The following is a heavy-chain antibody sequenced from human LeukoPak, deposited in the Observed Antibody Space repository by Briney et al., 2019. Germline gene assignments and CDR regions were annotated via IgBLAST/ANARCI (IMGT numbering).Heavy chain of an antibody. D-gene: IGHD3-22*01. V-gene: IGHV1-69*13. CDR3: AREGKYYYDSSGTYYFDY. Sequence: SVKVSCKASGGTFNSYAISWVRQAPGQGLEWMGGIIPIFGTANYAQMFQGRVTITAYESTITAYMELSSLRSEDTAVYYCAREGKYYYDSSGTYYFDYWGQGTLVTVSS. J-gene: IGHJ4*02. CDR2: IIPIFGTA. CDR1: GGTFNSYA.